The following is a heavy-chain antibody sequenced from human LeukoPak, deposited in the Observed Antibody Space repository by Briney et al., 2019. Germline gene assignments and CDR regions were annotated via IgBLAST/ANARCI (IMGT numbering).Heavy chain of an antibody. J-gene: IGHJ4*02. CDR2: IHNSGST. CDR1: DGSVSTYY. D-gene: IGHD2-15*01. Sequence: PSETLSLTCTVSDGSVSTYYWSWIRQSPGKGLEWIGYIHNSGSTNYNPSLKSRVTMSVDTAKNQFSLRLSSVTAADTAVYYCARRYCSGGSCYHFDYWGQGTLVTVSS. V-gene: IGHV4-59*02. CDR3: ARRYCSGGSCYHFDY.